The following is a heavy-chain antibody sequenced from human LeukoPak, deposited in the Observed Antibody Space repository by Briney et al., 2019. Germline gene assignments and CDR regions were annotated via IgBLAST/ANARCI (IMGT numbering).Heavy chain of an antibody. D-gene: IGHD2-2*01. CDR3: ARDGGFCSSTSCYAFY. V-gene: IGHV1-46*01. CDR1: GYTFTSYY. Sequence: ASVKVSCKASGYTFTSYYMHWVRQAPGQGLEWMGIINPSGGSTTYAQKFQGRVTMTRDTSTSTVSMELGSLRSEDTAVYYCARDGGFCSSTSCYAFYWGQGTLVTVSS. J-gene: IGHJ4*02. CDR2: INPSGGST.